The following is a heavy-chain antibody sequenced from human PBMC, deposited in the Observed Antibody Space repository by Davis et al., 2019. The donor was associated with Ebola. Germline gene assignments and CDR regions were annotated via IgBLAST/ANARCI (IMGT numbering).Heavy chain of an antibody. V-gene: IGHV4-39*07. CDR2: IYYSGST. CDR1: GGSISSGGYY. Sequence: PSETLSLTCTVSGGSISSGGYYWSWIRQPPGQGLEWIGSIYYSGSTYYNPSLKSRVTISVDTSKNQFSLKLSSVTAAETAVYYCASVPRRSRSSSSALVGWGQGTLVTVSS. D-gene: IGHD6-6*01. J-gene: IGHJ4*02. CDR3: ASVPRRSRSSSSALVG.